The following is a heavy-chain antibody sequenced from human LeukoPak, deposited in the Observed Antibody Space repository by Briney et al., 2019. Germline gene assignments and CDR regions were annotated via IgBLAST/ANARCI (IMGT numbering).Heavy chain of an antibody. CDR3: ARTPIIVVVVAATWYFDL. Sequence: GGSLRLSCAAYGFTFSSYAMSWVRQAPGKGLEWVSAISGSGGSTYYADSVKGRFTISRDNSKNTLYLQMNSLRAEDTAVYYCARTPIIVVVVAATWYFDLWGRGTLVTVSS. V-gene: IGHV3-23*01. CDR1: GFTFSSYA. D-gene: IGHD2-15*01. J-gene: IGHJ2*01. CDR2: ISGSGGST.